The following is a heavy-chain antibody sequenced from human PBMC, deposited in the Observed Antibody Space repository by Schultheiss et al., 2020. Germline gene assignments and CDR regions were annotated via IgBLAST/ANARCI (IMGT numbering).Heavy chain of an antibody. CDR3: ARGSLITMIVVAPFDY. D-gene: IGHD3-22*01. V-gene: IGHV4-39*01. J-gene: IGHJ4*02. CDR2: IYYSGST. CDR1: GGSISSSSYY. Sequence: SQTLSLTCTVSGGSISSSSYYWGWIRQPPGKGLEWIGSIYYSGSTYYNPSLKSRVTISVDTSKNQFSLKLSSVTAADTAVYYCARGSLITMIVVAPFDYWGQGTLVTVSS.